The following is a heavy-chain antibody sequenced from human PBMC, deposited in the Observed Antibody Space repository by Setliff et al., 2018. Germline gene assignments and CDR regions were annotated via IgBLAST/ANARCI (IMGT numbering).Heavy chain of an antibody. CDR3: AREQWLDPPGYYYMDV. V-gene: IGHV4-61*01. D-gene: IGHD6-19*01. CDR1: GGSVSSGSYY. CDR2: IHYSGNT. Sequence: SETLSLTCAVSGGSVSSGSYYWSWIRQPPGKGLECIGNIHYSGNTNYNPSLKSRVTMSIDTSKNQFSLKLNSVTAADMAVYYCAREQWLDPPGYYYMDVWAKGTTVTVSS. J-gene: IGHJ6*03.